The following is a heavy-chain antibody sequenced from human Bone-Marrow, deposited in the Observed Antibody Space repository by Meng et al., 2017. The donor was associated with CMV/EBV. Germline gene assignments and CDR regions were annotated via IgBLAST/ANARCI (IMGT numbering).Heavy chain of an antibody. CDR1: GNTY. J-gene: IGHJ6*02. CDR3: ARPDLSLGGYAMDV. Sequence: ASVKVSCKASGNTYIHWVRQAPGQGLEWMGQVNPTGETTIYAQKFQGRVTMTGDTSTSTFYMALSSLTSGDTAVYYCARPDLSLGGYAMDVWGQGTTVTVPS. V-gene: IGHV1-46*01. D-gene: IGHD1-26*01. CDR2: VNPTGETT.